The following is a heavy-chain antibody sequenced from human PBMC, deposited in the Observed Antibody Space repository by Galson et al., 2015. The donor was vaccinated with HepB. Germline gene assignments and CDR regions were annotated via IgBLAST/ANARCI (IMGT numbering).Heavy chain of an antibody. CDR1: GFTFSCCG. CDR2: ISSDGKNE. Sequence: SLRLSCAASGFTFSCCGMHWVRQAPGKGLEWVAGISSDGKNEHYADSVRGRFTISRDNSKNTMYLQMNSLGGDDSAMYYCTTGGDIYFDHWGQGTLVTVSS. D-gene: IGHD3-3*01. V-gene: IGHV3-30*03. CDR3: TTGGDIYFDH. J-gene: IGHJ4*02.